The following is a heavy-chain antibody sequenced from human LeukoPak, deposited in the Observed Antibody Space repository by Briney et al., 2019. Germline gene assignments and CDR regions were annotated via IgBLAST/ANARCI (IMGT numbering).Heavy chain of an antibody. Sequence: NPSETLSLTCAVSGGSIRNSSFYWGWIRQPPGKGLEWIASIYNSGTTYYNPSLKSRVTISVDTSKNQFSLKLSSVTAADTAVYYCARSGIAVAGRKRHLDYYYYGMDVWGQGTTVTVSS. D-gene: IGHD6-19*01. CDR2: IYNSGTT. CDR1: GGSIRNSSFY. V-gene: IGHV4-39*07. J-gene: IGHJ6*02. CDR3: ARSGIAVAGRKRHLDYYYYGMDV.